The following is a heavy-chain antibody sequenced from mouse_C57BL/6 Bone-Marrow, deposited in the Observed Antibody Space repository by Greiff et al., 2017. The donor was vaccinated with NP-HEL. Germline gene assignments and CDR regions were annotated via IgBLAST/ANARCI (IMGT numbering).Heavy chain of an antibody. J-gene: IGHJ2*01. CDR2: ILPGSGST. Sequence: LMKPGASVKLSCKATGYTFTGYWIEWVKQRPGHGLEWIGEILPGSGSTNYNEKFKGKATFTADTSSNTAYMQLSSLTTEDSAIYYCASPLWLRRRGNYFDYWGQGTTLTVSS. CDR1: GYTFTGYW. V-gene: IGHV1-9*01. D-gene: IGHD2-2*01. CDR3: ASPLWLRRRGNYFDY.